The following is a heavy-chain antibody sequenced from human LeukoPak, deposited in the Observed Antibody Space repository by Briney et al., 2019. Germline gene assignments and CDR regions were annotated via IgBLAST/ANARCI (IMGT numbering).Heavy chain of an antibody. Sequence: GGSLRLSCAASGFTFSSYSMNWVRQAPGKGLEWVSSISSSSSYIYYADSVKGRFTISRDNAKNSLYLQMNSLRAEDTAVYYCATHRVTYYYDSNAFDIWGQVTMVTVSS. D-gene: IGHD3-22*01. CDR3: ATHRVTYYYDSNAFDI. CDR2: ISSSSSYI. CDR1: GFTFSSYS. V-gene: IGHV3-21*01. J-gene: IGHJ3*02.